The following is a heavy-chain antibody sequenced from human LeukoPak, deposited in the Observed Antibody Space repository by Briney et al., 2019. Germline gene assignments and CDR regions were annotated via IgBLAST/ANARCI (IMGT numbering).Heavy chain of an antibody. CDR2: IYYSGST. Sequence: SETLSLTWTVSGGSISSYYWSWIRQPAGKGLEWSGYIYYSGSTNYNPSLKSRVTISVKTSKNRFSLKLSSVTAADTAVYYCARTTEAGYTYGYFYYYYMDVWGKGTTVTISS. CDR3: ARTTEAGYTYGYFYYYYMDV. J-gene: IGHJ6*03. V-gene: IGHV4-59*01. CDR1: GGSISSYY. D-gene: IGHD5-18*01.